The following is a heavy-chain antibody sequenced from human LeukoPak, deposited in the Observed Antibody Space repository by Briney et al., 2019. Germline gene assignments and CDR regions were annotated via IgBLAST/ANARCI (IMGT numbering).Heavy chain of an antibody. J-gene: IGHJ6*02. Sequence: SVKVSCKASGGTFSSYSISWVRQAPGQGLEWMGGIIPIFGTANYTQKFQGRVTITADESTSTAYMELSSLRSEDTAVYYCARVHYYGSGIQRTNYGMDVWGQGTTVTVSS. D-gene: IGHD3-10*01. CDR1: GGTFSSYS. V-gene: IGHV1-69*13. CDR2: IIPIFGTA. CDR3: ARVHYYGSGIQRTNYGMDV.